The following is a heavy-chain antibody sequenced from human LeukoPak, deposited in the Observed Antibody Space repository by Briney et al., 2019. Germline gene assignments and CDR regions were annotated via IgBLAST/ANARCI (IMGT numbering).Heavy chain of an antibody. D-gene: IGHD5-12*01. Sequence: SQTLSLTCAVSGVSINSGAHSWRWIRQPPGKGLEWIGYIYHSGTTYYNPSLRSRVTISVDRSKNQFSLKLSSVAAADTAVYYCARDPGRGYPTGYFDYWGQGTLVTVSS. CDR2: IYHSGTT. V-gene: IGHV4-30-2*01. CDR3: ARDPGRGYPTGYFDY. J-gene: IGHJ4*02. CDR1: GVSINSGAHS.